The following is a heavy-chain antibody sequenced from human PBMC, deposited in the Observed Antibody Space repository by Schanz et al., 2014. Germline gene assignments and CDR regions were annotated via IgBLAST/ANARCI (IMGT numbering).Heavy chain of an antibody. Sequence: EMQVVESGGGSVQPGGSLRVSCAASGFTFSNYWMHWVRQAPGKGLVWVSRINSDGSTTIYADSVKGRFTISRDNAKNTLYLQMNSLRAEDTAVYYCARPLGPNYYYYGLDVWGQGTTVTVSS. V-gene: IGHV3-74*02. CDR2: INSDGSTT. CDR3: ARPLGPNYYYYGLDV. J-gene: IGHJ6*02. CDR1: GFTFSNYW.